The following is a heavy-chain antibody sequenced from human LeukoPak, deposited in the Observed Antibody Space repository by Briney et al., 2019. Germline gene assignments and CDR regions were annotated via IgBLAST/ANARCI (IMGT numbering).Heavy chain of an antibody. J-gene: IGHJ4*02. V-gene: IGHV4-61*02. CDR1: GGSISSGSYY. D-gene: IGHD3-22*01. CDR3: ARDYYDSSGYSWGY. Sequence: SETLSLTCTVSGGSISSGSYYWSWIRQPAGKGLEWIGRIYTSGSTNYNPSLKSRVTISVDTSKNQFSLKLSSVTAADTAVYYCARDYYDSSGYSWGYWGQGTLVTVSS. CDR2: IYTSGST.